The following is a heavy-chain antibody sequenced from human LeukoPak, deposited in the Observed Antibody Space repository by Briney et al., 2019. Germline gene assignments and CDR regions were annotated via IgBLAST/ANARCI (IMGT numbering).Heavy chain of an antibody. V-gene: IGHV3-30-3*01. CDR2: ISYDGSNK. Sequence: GGSLRLSCAASGFTFSSYAMHWVRQAPGKGLEWVAVISYDGSNKYYADSVKGRFTISRDNSKNTLYLQMNSLRAEDTAVYYCAKDLMATSGGEYWGQGTLVTVSS. CDR1: GFTFSSYA. D-gene: IGHD5-24*01. CDR3: AKDLMATSGGEY. J-gene: IGHJ4*02.